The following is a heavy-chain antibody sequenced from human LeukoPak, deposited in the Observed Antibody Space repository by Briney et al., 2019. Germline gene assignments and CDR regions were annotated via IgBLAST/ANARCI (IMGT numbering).Heavy chain of an antibody. J-gene: IGHJ3*02. Sequence: GASLRLSCAASGFTFSSYAMSWVRQAPGKGLEWVSAFSGSGGSTYYADSVKGRFTISRDNSKNTLYLQMNSLRAEDTAVYYCAKAYYDILTGYYAPDAFDIWGQGTLVTVSS. CDR1: GFTFSSYA. V-gene: IGHV3-23*01. D-gene: IGHD3-9*01. CDR2: FSGSGGST. CDR3: AKAYYDILTGYYAPDAFDI.